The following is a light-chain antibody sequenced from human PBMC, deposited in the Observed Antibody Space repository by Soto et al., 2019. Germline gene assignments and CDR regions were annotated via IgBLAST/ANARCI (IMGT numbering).Light chain of an antibody. J-gene: IGKJ2*01. CDR3: QQYDNSPMYT. V-gene: IGKV3-20*01. CDR2: GAS. Sequence: EIVLTQSPGTLSLSPGERATLSCRASQSVSSSYLAWYQQKPGQAPRLLIYGASSRATGIPDRFTGSGSGTDFTLTISRLGPEDFAVYYCQQYDNSPMYTFGQGTKLEIK. CDR1: QSVSSSY.